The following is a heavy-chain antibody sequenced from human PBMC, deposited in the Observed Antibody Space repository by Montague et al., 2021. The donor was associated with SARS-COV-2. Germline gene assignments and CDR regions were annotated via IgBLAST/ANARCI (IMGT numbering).Heavy chain of an antibody. V-gene: IGHV1-46*01. Sequence: SVKVSGKASGYTFTSYYMHWVRQAPGQGLEWMGIINPSGGTTSYAQKFQGRVTMTRDTSTSTVHMELSSLRSEDTAVYYCARLRRYYYGSGSYYPDDYWGQGTLVTVSS. D-gene: IGHD3-10*01. CDR3: ARLRRYYYGSGSYYPDDY. CDR2: INPSGGTT. CDR1: GYTFTSYY. J-gene: IGHJ4*02.